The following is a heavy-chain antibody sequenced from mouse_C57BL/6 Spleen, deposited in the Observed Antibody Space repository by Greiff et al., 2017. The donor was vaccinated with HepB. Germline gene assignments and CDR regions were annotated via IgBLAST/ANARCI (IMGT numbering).Heavy chain of an antibody. Sequence: QVQLQQSGPGLVAPSQSLSITCTVSGFSLTSYGVSWVRQPPGKGLEWLGVICGDGSTNDHSALISSPSISRDNSKSQVFLKLNSLQTDDPATYYCAKPEGYYGSLDYWGQGTTLTVSS. CDR1: GFSLTSYG. CDR3: AKPEGYYGSLDY. CDR2: ICGDGST. J-gene: IGHJ2*01. V-gene: IGHV2-3*01. D-gene: IGHD1-1*01.